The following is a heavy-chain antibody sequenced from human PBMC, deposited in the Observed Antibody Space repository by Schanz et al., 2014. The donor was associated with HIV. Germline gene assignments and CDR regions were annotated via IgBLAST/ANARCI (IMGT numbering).Heavy chain of an antibody. V-gene: IGHV3-23*04. CDR2: ISGSGGST. Sequence: VQLVQSGGGLVQPWGSLRLSCAASGFTFSRYAMSWVRQAPGKGLEWVSSISGSGGSTYYADSVKGRFTISRGNSKNTLYLQMNSLRAEDTAVYYCAKGLRQWLVLGVSDYWGQGTLVTVSS. D-gene: IGHD6-19*01. CDR1: GFTFSRYA. CDR3: AKGLRQWLVLGVSDY. J-gene: IGHJ4*02.